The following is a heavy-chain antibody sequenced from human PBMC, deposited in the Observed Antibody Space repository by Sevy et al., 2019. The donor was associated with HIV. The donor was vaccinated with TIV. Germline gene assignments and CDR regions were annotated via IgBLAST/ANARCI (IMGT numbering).Heavy chain of an antibody. Sequence: SESLSLTCAVYGGSFSGYYWSCIRQPPGKGLEWIGEINHSGSTNYNPSLKSRVTISGDTSKNQFSLELSSVTAADTAVYYCARHCSGTSCSHAFDIWGQGTMVTVSS. J-gene: IGHJ3*02. D-gene: IGHD2-2*01. CDR2: INHSGST. V-gene: IGHV4-34*01. CDR1: GGSFSGYY. CDR3: ARHCSGTSCSHAFDI.